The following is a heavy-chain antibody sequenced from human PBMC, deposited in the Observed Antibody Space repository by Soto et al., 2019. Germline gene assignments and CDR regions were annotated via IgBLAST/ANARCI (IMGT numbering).Heavy chain of an antibody. Sequence: QVQLLQSGAEVKKPGASVKVSCKASGYTFTNYYMHWVRQATGQGLERMGWINPNSGGTNYAQKFQGSVTMTRDTSISTTYMELSRLRSDDTAVYYCARDGLEIRGVYYGMDVWGQGTAVTVSS. J-gene: IGHJ6*02. CDR2: INPNSGGT. D-gene: IGHD3-10*01. CDR1: GYTFTNYY. V-gene: IGHV1-2*02. CDR3: ARDGLEIRGVYYGMDV.